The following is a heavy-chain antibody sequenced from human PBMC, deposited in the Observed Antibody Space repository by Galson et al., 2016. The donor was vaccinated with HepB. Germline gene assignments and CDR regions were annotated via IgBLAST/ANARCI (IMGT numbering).Heavy chain of an antibody. CDR2: ISNTENTI. D-gene: IGHD1-1*01. Sequence: SLRLSCAASGFTFSRYDMTWVRQAPGKGLEWVSYISNTENTIQYADSVKGRFTISRDNAKNSLYLQMNSLRADDTAVYYCARANWNFDYWGQGTLVAVSS. CDR1: GFTFSRYD. V-gene: IGHV3-48*03. J-gene: IGHJ4*02. CDR3: ARANWNFDY.